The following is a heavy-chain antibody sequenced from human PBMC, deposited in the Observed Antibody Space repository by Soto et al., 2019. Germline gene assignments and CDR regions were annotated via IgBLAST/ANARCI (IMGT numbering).Heavy chain of an antibody. CDR1: GGSISSYY. Sequence: SETLSLTCTVSGGSISSYYWSWMRQPPGKGLEWIGYIFYSGSTNYNPSLKSRVTISVDTSKNQFSLKLSSVTAADTAVYYCARHRSFSYYYFDSWGQGTLVIVSS. D-gene: IGHD3-22*01. CDR2: IFYSGST. CDR3: ARHRSFSYYYFDS. V-gene: IGHV4-59*01. J-gene: IGHJ4*02.